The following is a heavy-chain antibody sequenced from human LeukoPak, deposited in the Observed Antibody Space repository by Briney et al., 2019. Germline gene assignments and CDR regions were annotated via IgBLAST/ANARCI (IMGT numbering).Heavy chain of an antibody. Sequence: GGSLRLSCAASGFTFSSYAMSWVRQAPGKGLEWVSAISAGGGSTYYADSVQGRFTISRDSPKNTLYLQMNSLRAEDTALYYCAKDLRTAPRGIDYWGQGTLVTVSS. V-gene: IGHV3-23*01. D-gene: IGHD6-6*01. CDR3: AKDLRTAPRGIDY. CDR1: GFTFSSYA. CDR2: ISAGGGST. J-gene: IGHJ4*02.